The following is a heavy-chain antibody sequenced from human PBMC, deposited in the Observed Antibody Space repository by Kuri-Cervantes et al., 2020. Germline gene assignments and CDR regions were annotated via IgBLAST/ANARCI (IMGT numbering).Heavy chain of an antibody. CDR3: ARVPNWRTIVGATGRAFDI. D-gene: IGHD1-26*01. Sequence: SVKVSCKASGGTFSSYAISWVRQAPGQGLEWMGGIIPIFGTANHAQKFQGRVTITTDESTSTAYMELSSLRSEDTAVYYCARVPNWRTIVGATGRAFDIWGQGTMVTVSS. CDR2: IIPIFGTA. V-gene: IGHV1-69*05. CDR1: GGTFSSYA. J-gene: IGHJ3*02.